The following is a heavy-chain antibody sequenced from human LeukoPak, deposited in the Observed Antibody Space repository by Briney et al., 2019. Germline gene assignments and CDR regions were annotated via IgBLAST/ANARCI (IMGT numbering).Heavy chain of an antibody. CDR1: GFTFSSYS. V-gene: IGHV3-21*01. CDR2: ISSSSSYI. D-gene: IGHD6-13*01. Sequence: GGSLRLSCAASGFTFSSYSMNWVRQAPGKGLEWVSSISSSSSYIYYADSVKGRFTISRDNAKNSLYLQMNSLRAEDTAVYYCARGGTGYSSSWYFLGSFDIWGQGTMVTVSS. J-gene: IGHJ3*02. CDR3: ARGGTGYSSSWYFLGSFDI.